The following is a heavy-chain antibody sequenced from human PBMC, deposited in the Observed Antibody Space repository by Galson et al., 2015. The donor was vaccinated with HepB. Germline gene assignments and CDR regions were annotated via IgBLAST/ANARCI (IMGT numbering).Heavy chain of an antibody. Sequence: AVKVSCKASGYTFTSYYMHWVRQAPGQGLEWMGIINPSGGSTSYAQKFQGRVTMTRDTSTSTVYMELSSLRSEDTAVYYCARETSDCSGGSCYSNNWFDPWGQGTLVTVSS. J-gene: IGHJ5*02. V-gene: IGHV1-46*01. CDR1: GYTFTSYY. CDR3: ARETSDCSGGSCYSNNWFDP. CDR2: INPSGGST. D-gene: IGHD2-15*01.